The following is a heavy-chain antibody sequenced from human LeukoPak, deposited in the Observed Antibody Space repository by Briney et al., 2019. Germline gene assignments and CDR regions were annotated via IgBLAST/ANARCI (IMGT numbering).Heavy chain of an antibody. D-gene: IGHD3-10*01. Sequence: GGSLRLSCAASGFTFSGYSMNWVRQAVGKGLEWVSYISASSSSIYYADSVKGRFTISRENAKTSLYLQMNSLRDEDTAVYYCARRAAGRPGADYFQHWGQGILVTVSS. CDR3: ARRAAGRPGADYFQH. CDR1: GFTFSGYS. CDR2: ISASSSSI. V-gene: IGHV3-48*02. J-gene: IGHJ1*01.